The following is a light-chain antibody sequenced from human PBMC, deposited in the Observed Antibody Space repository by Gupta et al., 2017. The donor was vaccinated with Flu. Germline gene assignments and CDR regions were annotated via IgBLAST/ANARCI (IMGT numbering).Light chain of an antibody. Sequence: VKLTCTLSRGHSNYAIAWHQQQPEKGPRYLMKVNSDGSHSKGDGIPDRFSGSSSGAERYLTISSLQSEDEADYYCQTSDTGIRVFGGGTKLTVL. CDR3: QTSDTGIRV. J-gene: IGLJ3*02. V-gene: IGLV4-69*01. CDR2: VNSDGSH. CDR1: RGHSNYA.